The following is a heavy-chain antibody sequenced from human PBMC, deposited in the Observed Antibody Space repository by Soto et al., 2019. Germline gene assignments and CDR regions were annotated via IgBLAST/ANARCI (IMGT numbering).Heavy chain of an antibody. J-gene: IGHJ4*02. CDR2: ISGSGGST. V-gene: IGHV3-23*01. D-gene: IGHD6-13*01. Sequence: EVQLLESGGGLVQPGGYLRLSCVASGFTFSSYAMSWVRQAPGKGLEWVSAISGSGGSTYYADSVKGRFTISRDNSKNTLYLQMNSLRAEDTAVYYCAKEVAYSSSWDTIDYWGQGTLVTVSS. CDR1: GFTFSSYA. CDR3: AKEVAYSSSWDTIDY.